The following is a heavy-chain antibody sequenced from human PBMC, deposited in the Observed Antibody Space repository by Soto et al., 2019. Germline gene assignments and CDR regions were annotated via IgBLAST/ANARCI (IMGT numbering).Heavy chain of an antibody. J-gene: IGHJ4*02. V-gene: IGHV4-38-2*01. CDR1: GYSISSGYY. CDR2: IYHSGST. Sequence: SETLSLTCAVSGYSISSGYYWGWIRQPPGKGLEWIGSIYHSGSTYYNPSLKSRVTISVDTSKNQFSLKLSSVTAADTAVYYCASSPPPHNYYDSSGYWGNWGQGTLVTVSS. CDR3: ASSPPPHNYYDSSGYWGN. D-gene: IGHD3-22*01.